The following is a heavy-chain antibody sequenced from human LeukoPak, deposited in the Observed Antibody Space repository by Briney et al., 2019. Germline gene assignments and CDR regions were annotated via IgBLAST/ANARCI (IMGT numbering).Heavy chain of an antibody. CDR1: GIRFNNYW. CDR3: ATGLGHYYDY. Sequence: GGSLRLSCAASGIRFNNYWMHWVRQAPGKGLVWVSRVNSDGSSSVYADSVKGRFTISRDNARTTVYLQMSSLRLDDTATYYCATGLGHYYDYWGQGSLVTVSS. V-gene: IGHV3-74*01. CDR2: VNSDGSSS. J-gene: IGHJ4*02. D-gene: IGHD3-22*01.